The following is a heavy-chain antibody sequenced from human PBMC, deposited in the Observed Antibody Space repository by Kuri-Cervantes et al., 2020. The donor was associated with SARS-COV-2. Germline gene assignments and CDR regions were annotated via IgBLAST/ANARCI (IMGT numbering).Heavy chain of an antibody. Sequence: GSLRLCCTVSGGSISSSSYYWGWIRQPPGKGLEWIGSIYYSGSTYYNPSLKSRVTISVDTSKNQFSLKLSSVTAADTAVYYCARAAGDQGEYYYYYYMDVWGKGTTVTVSS. CDR3: ARAAGDQGEYYYYYYMDV. J-gene: IGHJ6*03. CDR1: GGSISSSSYY. D-gene: IGHD7-27*01. CDR2: IYYSGST. V-gene: IGHV4-39*01.